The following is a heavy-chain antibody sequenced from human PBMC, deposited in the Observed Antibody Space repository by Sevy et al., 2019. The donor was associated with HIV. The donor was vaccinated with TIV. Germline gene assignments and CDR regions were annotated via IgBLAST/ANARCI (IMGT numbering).Heavy chain of an antibody. D-gene: IGHD2-2*01. CDR1: GFTFSSYA. J-gene: IGHJ6*02. Sequence: GGSLRLSCAASGFTFSSYAMSWVRQAPGKGLEWVSAISGSGGSTYYADSVKGRFTISRDNSKNTLYLQMNSLRAEDTAVYYSAKDFIVPAAPPYGMDVWGQGTTVTVSS. CDR3: AKDFIVPAAPPYGMDV. CDR2: ISGSGGST. V-gene: IGHV3-23*01.